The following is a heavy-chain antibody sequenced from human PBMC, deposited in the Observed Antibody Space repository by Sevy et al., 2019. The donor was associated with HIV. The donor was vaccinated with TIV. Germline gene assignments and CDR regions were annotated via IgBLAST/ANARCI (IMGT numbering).Heavy chain of an antibody. CDR3: AHGTFGRFES. V-gene: IGHV3-7*01. CDR1: GFTFSANW. Sequence: GGSLRLSCAASGFTFSANWMNWVRQAPGKGLEWVANIKAAGSDKHYVDSVEGRFTISLDNAKNLLFLQMNSLRVEDTAVYYCAHGTFGRFESWGQGTLVTVSS. J-gene: IGHJ4*02. D-gene: IGHD3-16*01. CDR2: IKAAGSDK.